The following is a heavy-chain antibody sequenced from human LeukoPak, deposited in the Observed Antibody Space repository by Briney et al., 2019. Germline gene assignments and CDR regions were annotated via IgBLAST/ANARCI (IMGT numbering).Heavy chain of an antibody. D-gene: IGHD5-12*01. CDR1: GFPVSRNY. Sequence: PGGSLRLSCAVSGFPVSRNYMSWVRQAPGKGLEWVSVIYSGDSTYYADSVKGRFTISRDNSKNTLYLQMNSLRAEDTAVYYCASGTHSGYDFDYWGQGILVTVSS. J-gene: IGHJ4*02. CDR2: IYSGDST. V-gene: IGHV3-66*02. CDR3: ASGTHSGYDFDY.